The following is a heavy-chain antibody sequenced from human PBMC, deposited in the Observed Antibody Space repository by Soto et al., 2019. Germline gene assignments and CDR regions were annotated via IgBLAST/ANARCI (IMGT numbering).Heavy chain of an antibody. V-gene: IGHV1-8*02. J-gene: IGHJ5*02. CDR2: MNPGSGKT. Sequence: ASVKVSCKASGYTFINFDISWVRQAAGQGLEWLGWMNPGSGKTGYASKFQGRVAMTRDASTGTSHLELSSLTSDDTAVYYCARMATAGTLNWFDPWGQGTLVTVS. CDR1: GYTFINFD. CDR3: ARMATAGTLNWFDP. D-gene: IGHD6-13*01.